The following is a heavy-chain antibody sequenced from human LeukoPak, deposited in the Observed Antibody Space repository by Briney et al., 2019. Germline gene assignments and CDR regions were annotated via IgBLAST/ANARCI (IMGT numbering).Heavy chain of an antibody. J-gene: IGHJ4*02. CDR2: IYSGGST. D-gene: IGHD5-12*01. Sequence: GGSLRLSCAASGFTVSSNYMSWVRQAPGKGLEWVSVIYSGGSTYYADSVKGRFTISRDNSKNTLYLQMNSLRAEDTAVYYCARGVGYSRLPFDYWGQGTLVTVSS. CDR3: ARGVGYSRLPFDY. CDR1: GFTVSSNY. V-gene: IGHV3-66*01.